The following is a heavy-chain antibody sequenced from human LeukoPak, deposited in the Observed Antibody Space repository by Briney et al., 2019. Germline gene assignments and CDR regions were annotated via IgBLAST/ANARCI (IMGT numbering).Heavy chain of an antibody. Sequence: HTGGSLRLSCAASGFTFSSYAMSWVRQAPGKGLEWVSAISGSGGSTYYADSVKGRFTISRDNSKNTLYLQMNSLRAEDTAVYYCAKDLGYCSGGSCYHSPDAFDIWGQGTMVTVSS. D-gene: IGHD2-15*01. CDR1: GFTFSSYA. V-gene: IGHV3-23*01. CDR2: ISGSGGST. CDR3: AKDLGYCSGGSCYHSPDAFDI. J-gene: IGHJ3*02.